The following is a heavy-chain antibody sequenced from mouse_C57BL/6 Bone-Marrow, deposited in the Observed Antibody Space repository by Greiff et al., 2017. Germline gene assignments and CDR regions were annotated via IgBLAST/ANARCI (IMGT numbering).Heavy chain of an antibody. V-gene: IGHV1-55*01. CDR3: ARWGYGSSYVPHYYAMDY. CDR2: IYPGSGST. Sequence: QVQLQQPGAELVKPGASVKMSCKASGYTFTSYWITWVKQRPGQGLEWIGDIYPGSGSTNYNEKFKSKATLTVDTSSSTAYMQLSSLTSEDSAVYYCARWGYGSSYVPHYYAMDYWGQGTSVTVSS. D-gene: IGHD1-1*01. J-gene: IGHJ4*01. CDR1: GYTFTSYW.